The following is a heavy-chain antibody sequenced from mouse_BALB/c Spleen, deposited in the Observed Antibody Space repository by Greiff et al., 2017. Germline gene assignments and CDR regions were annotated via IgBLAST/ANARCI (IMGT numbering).Heavy chain of an antibody. Sequence: EADGGLVQPKGSLKLSCAASGFTFNTYAMNWVRQAPGKGLEWVARIRSKSNNYATYYADSVKDRFTISRDDSQSMLYLQMNNLKTEDTAMYYCVRHDYYWGQGTSVTVSS. CDR3: VRHDYY. J-gene: IGHJ4*01. D-gene: IGHD2-4*01. CDR2: IRSKSNNYAT. V-gene: IGHV10-1*02. CDR1: GFTFNTYA.